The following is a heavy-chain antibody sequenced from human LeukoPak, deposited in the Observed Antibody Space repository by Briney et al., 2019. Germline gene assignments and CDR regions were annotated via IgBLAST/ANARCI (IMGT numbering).Heavy chain of an antibody. J-gene: IGHJ6*03. V-gene: IGHV1-18*01. Sequence: GASVKVSCKASGYTFTNYGISWVRQAPGQGLEWMGWISAYNGNTNYAQKFQGRITMTTDTSASTAYMELRSLRSDDTAVYYCAKVDAAAGTRAGSYYYYYMDVWGKGTTVTVSS. CDR3: AKVDAAAGTRAGSYYYYYMDV. CDR1: GYTFTNYG. D-gene: IGHD6-13*01. CDR2: ISAYNGNT.